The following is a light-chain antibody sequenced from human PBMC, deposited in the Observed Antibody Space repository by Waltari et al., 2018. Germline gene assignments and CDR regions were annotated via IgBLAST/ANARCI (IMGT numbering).Light chain of an antibody. J-gene: IGLJ1*01. CDR3: CSYAGRGTYV. CDR2: EVF. CDR1: PRDVGSYDL. Sequence: QSALTQPPSVSGPPGKSITIPFPRTPRDVGSYDLVSWYQQPPGDAPKLLICEVFKRPPDISRRFSGSKSGSTASLTISGLQPEDEADYYCCSYAGRGTYVFGSGTKVTV. V-gene: IGLV2-23*02.